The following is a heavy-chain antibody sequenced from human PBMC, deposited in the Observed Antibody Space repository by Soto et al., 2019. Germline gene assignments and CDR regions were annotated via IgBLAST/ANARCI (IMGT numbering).Heavy chain of an antibody. Sequence: ASVKVSCKASGYTFTSYGISWVRQAPGQGLEWMGWISAYNGNTNHAQKLQGRVTMTTDTSTSTAYMELRSLRSDDTAVYYCARDRSSITMIVVVITPDAFDIWGQGTMVTVSS. CDR1: GYTFTSYG. CDR2: ISAYNGNT. D-gene: IGHD3-22*01. CDR3: ARDRSSITMIVVVITPDAFDI. J-gene: IGHJ3*02. V-gene: IGHV1-18*01.